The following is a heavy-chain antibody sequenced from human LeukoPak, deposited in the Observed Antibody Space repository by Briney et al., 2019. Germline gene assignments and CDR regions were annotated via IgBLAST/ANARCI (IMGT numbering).Heavy chain of an antibody. CDR2: IYSGGST. CDR3: ASEPAYDILTGYSRFDY. Sequence: GGSLRLSCAASGFTVSSNYMSWVRQAPGKGLEWVSVIYSGGSTYYADSVKGRFTISRDNSKNTLYLQMNSLRAEDTAVYYCASEPAYDILTGYSRFDYWGQGTLVTVSS. J-gene: IGHJ4*02. D-gene: IGHD3-9*01. CDR1: GFTVSSNY. V-gene: IGHV3-66*01.